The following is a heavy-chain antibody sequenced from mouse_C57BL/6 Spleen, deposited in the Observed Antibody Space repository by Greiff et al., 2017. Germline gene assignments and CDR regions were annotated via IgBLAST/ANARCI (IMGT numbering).Heavy chain of an antibody. V-gene: IGHV1-80*01. J-gene: IGHJ2*01. CDR3: ARNGLGRYFDY. CDR2: IYPGDGDT. CDR1: GYAFSSYW. Sequence: VQLQQSGAELVKPGASVKISCKASGYAFSSYWMNWVKQRPGKGLEWIGQIYPGDGDTNYNGKFKGKATLTADKSSSPAYMQLSSLTSEDSAVYFCARNGLGRYFDYWGQGTTLTVSS. D-gene: IGHD4-1*01.